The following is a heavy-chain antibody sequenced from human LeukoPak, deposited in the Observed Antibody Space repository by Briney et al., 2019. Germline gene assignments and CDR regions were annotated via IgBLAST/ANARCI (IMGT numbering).Heavy chain of an antibody. Sequence: GGSLRLSCAASGFTVSSNYMSWVRQAPGKGLEWVSAISGSGGSTYYADSVKGRFTISRDNSKNTLYLQMNSLRAEDTAVYYCAKVVDTAMVFGLGAFDIWGQGTMVTVSS. CDR2: ISGSGGST. V-gene: IGHV3-23*01. CDR3: AKVVDTAMVFGLGAFDI. J-gene: IGHJ3*02. CDR1: GFTVSSNY. D-gene: IGHD5-18*01.